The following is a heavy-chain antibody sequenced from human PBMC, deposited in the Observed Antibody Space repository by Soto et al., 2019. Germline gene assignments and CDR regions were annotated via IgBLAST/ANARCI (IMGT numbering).Heavy chain of an antibody. V-gene: IGHV4-30-4*01. Sequence: KTSETLSLTCTVSAASISSGDYYWTWIRQPPGKGLEWIGYIYYSGTTYYNPSLKSRVSISLDTSKNRFSLKLSSVTAADTGVYYCALRFGTAWGQGTTVTVSS. CDR3: ALRFGTA. CDR1: AASISSGDYY. D-gene: IGHD3-3*01. CDR2: IYYSGTT. J-gene: IGHJ6*02.